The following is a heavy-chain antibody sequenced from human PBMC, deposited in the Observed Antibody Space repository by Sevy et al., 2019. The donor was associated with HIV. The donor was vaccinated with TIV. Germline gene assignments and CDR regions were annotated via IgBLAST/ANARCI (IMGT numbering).Heavy chain of an antibody. CDR2: MSWDGGNT. V-gene: IGHV3-43D*03. Sequence: QAGGSLRLSCAASGFTFDDYAMHWVRQAPGKGLEWVSLMSWDGGNTYYADSVKGRFTISRDNSKNSLYLQMNSLRPEDTALYYCVKDREEDYGMDVWGQGTTVTVSS. CDR3: VKDREEDYGMDV. CDR1: GFTFDDYA. J-gene: IGHJ6*02.